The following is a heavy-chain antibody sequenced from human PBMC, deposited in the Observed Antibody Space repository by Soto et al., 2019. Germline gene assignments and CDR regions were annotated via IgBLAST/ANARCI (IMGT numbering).Heavy chain of an antibody. CDR1: GFTFSNYA. CDR3: AKDQGPLGGDWFDP. V-gene: IGHV3-64D*06. D-gene: IGHD3-10*01. J-gene: IGHJ5*02. Sequence: GGSLRLSCSVSGFTFSNYAMHWVRQAPGKGLEYVSGITSDGDSTWHADSVKDRFTISRDNSKNTLFLQMSSLRAEDTAVYYCAKDQGPLGGDWFDPWGQGTLVTVSS. CDR2: ITSDGDST.